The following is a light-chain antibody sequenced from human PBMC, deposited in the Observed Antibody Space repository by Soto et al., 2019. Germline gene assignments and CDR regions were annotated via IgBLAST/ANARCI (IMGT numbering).Light chain of an antibody. V-gene: IGKV3-15*01. CDR1: QSVSSN. CDR2: GAS. CDR3: QQYNNWPPWT. J-gene: IGKJ1*01. Sequence: EIVMTQSPATLSVSPGARATLSCRASQSVSSNLAWYQQKPGQAPGLLIYGASTRATGIPARFSGSGSGTEFTLHISSLQSEDFAVYYCQQYNNWPPWTFGQGTKVEIK.